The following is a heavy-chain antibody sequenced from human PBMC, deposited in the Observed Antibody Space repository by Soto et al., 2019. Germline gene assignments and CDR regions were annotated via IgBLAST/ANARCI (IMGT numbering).Heavy chain of an antibody. CDR3: ARVRHKDGYNSNFDY. Sequence: QVQLQESGPGLVKPSETLSLTCTVSGGSISSYYWSWIRQPPGKGLEWIGYIYYSGSTNYNPSLKSRVTISVDTSKNQFSLKLSSVTAADTAVYYCARVRHKDGYNSNFDYWGQGTLVTVSS. CDR1: GGSISSYY. V-gene: IGHV4-59*01. J-gene: IGHJ4*02. D-gene: IGHD5-12*01. CDR2: IYYSGST.